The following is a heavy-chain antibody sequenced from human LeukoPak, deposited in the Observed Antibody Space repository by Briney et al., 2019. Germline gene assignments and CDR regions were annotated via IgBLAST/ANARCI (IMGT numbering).Heavy chain of an antibody. CDR1: GFTFSSYG. D-gene: IGHD4-23*01. V-gene: IGHV3-30*18. J-gene: IGHJ3*02. CDR3: AKAGYSGGNDAFDI. Sequence: GRSLRLSCAASGFTFSSYGKHWVRQAPGKGLEWVAVISYDGSNKYYADSVKGRFTISRDNSKNTLYLQMNSLRAEDTAVYYCAKAGYSGGNDAFDIWGQGTMVTVSS. CDR2: ISYDGSNK.